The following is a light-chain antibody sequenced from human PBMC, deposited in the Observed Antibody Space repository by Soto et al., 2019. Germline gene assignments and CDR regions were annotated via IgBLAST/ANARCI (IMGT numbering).Light chain of an antibody. J-gene: IGKJ5*01. V-gene: IGKV3-20*01. CDR1: QSVSNNY. CDR2: GAS. CDR3: QQYNNWPPIT. Sequence: EIVLTQSPGTLSLSPVERATLSCRASQSVSNNYLAWYQQKPGQAPRLLIYGASNRATGIPDRFSGSGSGTDFTLTISRLEPEDFAVYYCQQYNNWPPITFGQGTRLEIK.